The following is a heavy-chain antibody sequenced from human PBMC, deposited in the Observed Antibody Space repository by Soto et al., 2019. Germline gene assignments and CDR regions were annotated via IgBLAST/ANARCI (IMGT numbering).Heavy chain of an antibody. Sequence: GGSLRLSCAASGFTFSSYAMSWVRQAPGKGLEWVSAISGSGGSTYYADSGKGRFTISRDNSKNTLYLQMNSLRAEDTAVYYCAKGGRSSSSDYYYYMDVWGKGTTVTVSS. J-gene: IGHJ6*03. CDR2: ISGSGGST. D-gene: IGHD6-6*01. CDR3: AKGGRSSSSDYYYYMDV. V-gene: IGHV3-23*01. CDR1: GFTFSSYA.